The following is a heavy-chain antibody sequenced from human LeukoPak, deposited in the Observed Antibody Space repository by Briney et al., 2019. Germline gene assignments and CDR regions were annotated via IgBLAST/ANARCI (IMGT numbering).Heavy chain of an antibody. V-gene: IGHV3-23*01. CDR3: AKLRVLSSSSENNWFDS. Sequence: GGSLRLSCVASGFTFSSYGMSWVHQAPVKRLEWVSAVSGSGDATYYADSVKGRFTISRDNSENTLYLQMDSLRAEDTAVYYCAKLRVLSSSSENNWFDSWGQGTLVTVYS. CDR1: GFTFSSYG. J-gene: IGHJ5*01. D-gene: IGHD6-6*01. CDR2: VSGSGDAT.